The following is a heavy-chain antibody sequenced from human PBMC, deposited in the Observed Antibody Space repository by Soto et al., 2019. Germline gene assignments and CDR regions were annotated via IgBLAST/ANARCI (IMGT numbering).Heavy chain of an antibody. D-gene: IGHD2-8*01. Sequence: QVQLEESGPGLVKASETLSLTCTVSGGFITNNYWSWIRQFPGKGLEWIGYVYSSGSTKHNPSLKSRVTISVDTAKNQFSLKLSSVTAADTAIYYCARHLPNYYYYYMDVWGKGTTVTVSS. CDR2: VYSSGST. CDR3: ARHLPNYYYYYMDV. V-gene: IGHV4-59*08. J-gene: IGHJ6*03. CDR1: GGFITNNY.